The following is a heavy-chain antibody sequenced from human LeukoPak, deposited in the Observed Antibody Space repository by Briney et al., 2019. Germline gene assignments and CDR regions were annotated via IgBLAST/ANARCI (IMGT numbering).Heavy chain of an antibody. D-gene: IGHD2-15*01. J-gene: IGHJ4*02. Sequence: GGSLRLSCAASGITFSGSGMSWVRQAPGKGLEWVAATSSSDPGTYHADSVRGRFTISRDNSKNTLYLQMNRLRVEDAAVYYCARAPVTSCRGAFCYPFDYWGQGTLVTVSS. CDR2: TSSSDPGT. CDR3: ARAPVTSCRGAFCYPFDY. CDR1: GITFSGSG. V-gene: IGHV3-23*01.